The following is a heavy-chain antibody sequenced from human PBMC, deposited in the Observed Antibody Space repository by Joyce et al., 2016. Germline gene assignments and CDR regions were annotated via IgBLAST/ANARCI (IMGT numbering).Heavy chain of an antibody. D-gene: IGHD2/OR15-2a*01. Sequence: EVQVLESGGGLVQSGGSLRLSCAASELTFSSCAMTWVRQAPGKGLELVSAISGSGGSTHYADSVKGRFTISRDNSKNTLYLQMNSLRAEDTAIYYCAKLLYAQYYYGMDVWGQGTTVTVSS. J-gene: IGHJ6*02. CDR3: AKLLYAQYYYGMDV. CDR1: ELTFSSCA. V-gene: IGHV3-23*01. CDR2: ISGSGGST.